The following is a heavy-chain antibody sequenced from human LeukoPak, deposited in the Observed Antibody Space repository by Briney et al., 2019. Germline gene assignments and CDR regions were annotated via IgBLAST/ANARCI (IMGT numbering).Heavy chain of an antibody. CDR1: GGSISGYY. J-gene: IGHJ6*02. Sequence: PSETLSLTCTVSGGSISGYYWTWIPQPPGKGLEWIGQIYYSGRADYNPSLKSRITISVDTSKNQISLKLSSVTAADTAIYYCARFGVNYDMDVWGQGTTVTVSS. CDR2: IYYSGRA. CDR3: ARFGVNYDMDV. V-gene: IGHV4-59*01. D-gene: IGHD3-16*01.